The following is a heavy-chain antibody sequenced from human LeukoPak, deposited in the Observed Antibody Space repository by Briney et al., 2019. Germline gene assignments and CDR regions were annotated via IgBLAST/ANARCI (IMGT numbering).Heavy chain of an antibody. CDR2: IGSNVNTK. CDR1: GFTFNTYS. Sequence: GGSLRLSCAASGFTFNTYSMNWIRQAPGKGLEWVSFIGSNVNTKYYADFAKGRFTISRDNAKDSMFLQMNSLRAEDTAVYYCARVLGRWVSDYWGQGIPVTVSS. V-gene: IGHV3-48*04. J-gene: IGHJ4*02. D-gene: IGHD5-24*01. CDR3: ARVLGRWVSDY.